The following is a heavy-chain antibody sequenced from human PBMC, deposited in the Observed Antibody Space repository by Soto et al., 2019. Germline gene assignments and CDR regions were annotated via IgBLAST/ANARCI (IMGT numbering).Heavy chain of an antibody. J-gene: IGHJ5*02. V-gene: IGHV4-30-4*01. CDR3: PRTLRYSIRNTCYLFDP. CDR2: IYFTGST. Sequence: SETRSLTCTVSNGSIKTDNYYWSWIRQPPGKGLEWIGYIYFTGSTYCNPSLKSRVSMSIDTSQNQFSLKLTSVTAADTAVYYCPRTLRYSIRNTCYLFDPWGQGKMVTVSS. CDR1: NGSIKTDNYY. D-gene: IGHD3-9*01.